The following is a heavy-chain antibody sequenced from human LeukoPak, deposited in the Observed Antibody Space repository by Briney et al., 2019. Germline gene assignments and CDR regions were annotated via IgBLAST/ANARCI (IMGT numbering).Heavy chain of an antibody. CDR3: ARDLVGATSDF. CDR2: INSDGSDT. V-gene: IGHV3-74*01. J-gene: IGHJ4*02. D-gene: IGHD1-26*01. CDR1: GFIFTTYW. Sequence: GGSLRLSCSASGFIFTTYWMHWVREAPGKGLVWVARINSDGSDTYYADSVKGRFTISRDNSKNTVYLQMNSLRAEDTAVYYCARDLVGATSDFWGQGTLVTVSS.